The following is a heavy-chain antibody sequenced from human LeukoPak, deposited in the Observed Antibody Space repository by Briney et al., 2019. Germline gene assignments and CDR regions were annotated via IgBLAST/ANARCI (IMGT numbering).Heavy chain of an antibody. V-gene: IGHV1-69*01. D-gene: IGHD2-8*01. J-gene: IGHJ4*02. CDR3: TRDLGWGYCTNGVCYIMDY. CDR2: IIPIFGTA. CDR1: GGTFSSYA. Sequence: SVKGSCKASGGTFSSYAISWVRHAPGQGLEWMGGIIPIFGTANYAQKFQGGVTITADESTSTAYMKLSSLRTEAMAMYYCTRDLGWGYCTNGVCYIMDYWGQGTLVTVSS.